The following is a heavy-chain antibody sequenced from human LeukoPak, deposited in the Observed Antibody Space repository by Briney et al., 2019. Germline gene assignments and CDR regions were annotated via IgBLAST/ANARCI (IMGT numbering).Heavy chain of an antibody. V-gene: IGHV4-38-2*02. CDR2: IYHSGSA. CDR3: ARVPHGETIFGVVLYWFDP. CDR1: SYSISSGYY. J-gene: IGHJ5*02. Sequence: SETLSLTCTVSSYSISSGYYWCWIRQPPGKGLEWIGSIYHSGSAYYNPSLKSRVTISIDTSKNQFSLKLNSVTTADTAVYYCARVPHGETIFGVVLYWFDPWGQGTLVTVSS. D-gene: IGHD3-3*01.